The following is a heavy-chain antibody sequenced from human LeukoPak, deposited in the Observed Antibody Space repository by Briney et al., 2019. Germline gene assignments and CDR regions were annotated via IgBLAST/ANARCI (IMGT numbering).Heavy chain of an antibody. J-gene: IGHJ4*02. CDR1: GFSLSNYA. Sequence: GSLRLSCAASGFSLSNYAMTCFGQAPGRGLEWVAGISGSGGSTYYADSVKRRFTISRDNSKNTLYLQMNSLRAEDTAVYYCARGYSSGWWGYYFDYWGQGTLVTVSS. D-gene: IGHD6-19*01. CDR2: ISGSGGST. CDR3: ARGYSSGWWGYYFDY. V-gene: IGHV3-23*01.